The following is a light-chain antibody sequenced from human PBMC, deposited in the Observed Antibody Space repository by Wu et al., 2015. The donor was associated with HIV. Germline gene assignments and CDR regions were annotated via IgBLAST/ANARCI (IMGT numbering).Light chain of an antibody. V-gene: IGKV3-15*01. CDR2: ASS. Sequence: EIVLTQSPATLSLSPGERATLSCRASQNVKRYLAWYQQKPGQAPRLLIYASSTRATGTPARFSGSGSGTDFTLIINGVQSEDFAVYYCQHYNNWPPWTFGQGTKVEIK. J-gene: IGKJ1*01. CDR1: QNVKRY. CDR3: QHYNNWPPWT.